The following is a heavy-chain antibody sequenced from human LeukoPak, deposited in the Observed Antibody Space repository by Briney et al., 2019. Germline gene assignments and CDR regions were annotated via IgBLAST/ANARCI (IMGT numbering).Heavy chain of an antibody. Sequence: GGSLRLSCAASGFTFDDYGMSWVRQAPGKGLEWVSGINRNGGSTGYADSVKGRFTISRDNAKNSLYLQMNSLRAEDTALYYCARDSVGYDSSGTRRRLYYFDYWGQGTLVTVSS. CDR1: GFTFDDYG. D-gene: IGHD3-22*01. J-gene: IGHJ4*02. CDR3: ARDSVGYDSSGTRRRLYYFDY. CDR2: INRNGGST. V-gene: IGHV3-20*04.